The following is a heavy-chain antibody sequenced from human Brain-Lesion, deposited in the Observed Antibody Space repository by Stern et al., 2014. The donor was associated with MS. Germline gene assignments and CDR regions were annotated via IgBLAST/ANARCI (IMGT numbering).Heavy chain of an antibody. D-gene: IGHD5-18*01. CDR2: MYSRGGT. CDR3: ARKTDTAVGGDY. CDR1: GFSVSTNF. Sequence: EMQLVEPGGGLIQPGGSLRLSCAASGFSVSTNFMSWVRQAPGKGLEWVSLMYSRGGTNYADSVKGRFTISRDSSKNTLYLQMSDLRAEDTAVYYCARKTDTAVGGDYWGPGTLVTVSS. J-gene: IGHJ4*02. V-gene: IGHV3-53*01.